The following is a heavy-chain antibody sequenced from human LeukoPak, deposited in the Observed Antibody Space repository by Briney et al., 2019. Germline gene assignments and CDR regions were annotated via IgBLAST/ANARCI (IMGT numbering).Heavy chain of an antibody. D-gene: IGHD3-10*01. V-gene: IGHV3-9*01. CDR1: GFTFDDYA. CDR2: ISWNSGSI. J-gene: IGHJ5*02. CDR3: AKGHRGXYYGSGSYPNKGGFDP. Sequence: GGSLRLSCAASGFTFDDYAMHWVRQAPGKGLEWVSGISWNSGSIGYADSVKGRFTISRDNAKNSLYLQMNSLRAEDTALYYCAKGHRGXYYGSGSYPNKGGFDPWGQGTLVTVSS.